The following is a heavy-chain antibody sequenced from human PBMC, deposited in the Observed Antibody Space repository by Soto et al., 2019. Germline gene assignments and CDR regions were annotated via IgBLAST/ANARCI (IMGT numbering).Heavy chain of an antibody. J-gene: IGHJ4*02. Sequence: ESGGGLVQPGGSLRLSCAASASGFTFSSYVMSWVRQAPGKGLEWVSAISGSGGSTYYVDSVKGRFTISRDNSKNTLYLQMNSLRAEDTAVYYCATTAAGFDYWGQGTLVTVSS. CDR3: ATTAAGFDY. V-gene: IGHV3-23*01. CDR2: ISGSGGST. CDR1: GFTFSSYV. D-gene: IGHD6-13*01.